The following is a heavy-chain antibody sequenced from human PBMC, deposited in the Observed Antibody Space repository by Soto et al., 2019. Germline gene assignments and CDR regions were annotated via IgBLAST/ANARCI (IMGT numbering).Heavy chain of an antibody. CDR3: ARESRSVLGVCGGDCYSFDY. V-gene: IGHV1-46*01. CDR2: INPSGGST. J-gene: IGHJ4*02. Sequence: QVQLVQSGAEVKKPGASVKVSCKASGYTFTSYYMHWVRQAPGQGLEWMGIINPSGGSTSYAQKFQGRVTMTRDTSTSTVYMELSSLRSEDTAVYYCARESRSVLGVCGGDCYSFDYWGQGTLVTVSS. D-gene: IGHD2-21*02. CDR1: GYTFTSYY.